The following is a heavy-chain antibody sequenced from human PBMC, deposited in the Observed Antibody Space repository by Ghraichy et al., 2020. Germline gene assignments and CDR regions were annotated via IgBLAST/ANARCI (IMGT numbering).Heavy chain of an antibody. CDR3: ARQRVHYDYVWGSYRPDGFDY. CDR1: GGSFSGYY. CDR2: IYTSGST. J-gene: IGHJ4*02. V-gene: IGHV4-59*10. D-gene: IGHD3-16*02. Sequence: SETLSLTCAVYGGSFSGYYWSWIRQPAGKGLEWIGRIYTSGSTNYNPSLKSRVTMSVDTSKNQFSLKLSSVTAADTAVYYCARQRVHYDYVWGSYRPDGFDYWGQGTLVTVSS.